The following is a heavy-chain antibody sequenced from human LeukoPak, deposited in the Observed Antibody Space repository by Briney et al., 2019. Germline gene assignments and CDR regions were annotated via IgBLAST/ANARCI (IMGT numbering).Heavy chain of an antibody. V-gene: IGHV4-59*08. CDR1: GGSISGYH. D-gene: IGHD5-18*01. CDR2: IYYSGST. J-gene: IGHJ3*02. Sequence: SETLSLTCNVSGGSISGYHWSWIRQPPGKGLEWLGYIYYSGSTNYNPSLKSRVTMSVDTSKNQFSLKLSSVTAADTAVYYCARHVVDTAMVQDAFDIWGQGTMVTVSS. CDR3: ARHVVDTAMVQDAFDI.